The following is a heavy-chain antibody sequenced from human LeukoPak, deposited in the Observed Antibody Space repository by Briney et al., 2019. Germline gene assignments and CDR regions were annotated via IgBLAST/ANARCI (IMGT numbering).Heavy chain of an antibody. Sequence: SVKVSCKASGGTFSSYAINWVRQAPGQGLEWMGGIIPIFGTASYAQKFQGRVTIIADESTSTAYMELSSLRSEDTAVYYCTIPSSSFQIDYWGQGTLVTVSS. J-gene: IGHJ4*02. V-gene: IGHV1-69*13. CDR3: TIPSSSFQIDY. D-gene: IGHD6-13*01. CDR2: IIPIFGTA. CDR1: GGTFSSYA.